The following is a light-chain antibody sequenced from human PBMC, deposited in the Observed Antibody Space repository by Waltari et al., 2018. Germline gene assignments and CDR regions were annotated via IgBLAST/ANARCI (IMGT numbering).Light chain of an antibody. CDR1: SSEAGSYDL. CDR2: EGN. CDR3: SSNAGRVIV. V-gene: IGLV2-23*01. Sequence: QSALTQPASVSGSPGQSITVPCTGASSEAGSYDLVCWYQQHPGKAPKLKIYEGNKRPSGVSNRFSVFNSGNTASLTISGLQAEDEAEYYCSSNAGRVIVFGGGTKLTVL. J-gene: IGLJ2*01.